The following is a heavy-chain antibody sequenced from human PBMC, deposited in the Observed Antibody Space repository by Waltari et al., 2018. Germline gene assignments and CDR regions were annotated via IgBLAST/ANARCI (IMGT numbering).Heavy chain of an antibody. CDR3: ARGLSSVSNS. Sequence: EVLVVESGGGLVQPGGSLRLSCAASGFSVTTNYISWVRKAPGKGMEWCWGLFGSGNRYYADSVRCRSTISRDSSKNTVYFEMNNLRVEDTAVYFCARGLSSVSNSWGRGTLVTVSS. V-gene: IGHV3-53*01. CDR1: GFSVTTNY. D-gene: IGHD1-26*01. J-gene: IGHJ4*02. CDR2: LFGSGNR.